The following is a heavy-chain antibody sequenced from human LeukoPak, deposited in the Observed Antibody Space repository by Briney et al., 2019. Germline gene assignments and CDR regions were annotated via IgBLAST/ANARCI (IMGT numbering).Heavy chain of an antibody. D-gene: IGHD3-9*01. V-gene: IGHV3-74*01. CDR1: GFTFSSYW. CDR3: ARGGTYSDILVWFDP. Sequence: GGSLRLSCAASGFTFSSYWMHWVRQAPVKGLVWVSRINSDGSSTSYADSVKGRFTISRDNAKNTLYLQMNSLRAEDTAVYYSARGGTYSDILVWFDPWGQGTLVTVSS. J-gene: IGHJ5*02. CDR2: INSDGSST.